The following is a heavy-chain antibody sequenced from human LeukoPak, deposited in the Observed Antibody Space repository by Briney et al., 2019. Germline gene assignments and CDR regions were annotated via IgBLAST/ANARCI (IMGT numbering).Heavy chain of an antibody. CDR2: ISTSASTT. CDR3: ARRGTSRSSYYFDY. CDR1: GFTFSSYE. Sequence: PGGSLRLSCAASGFTFSSYEMNWVRQAPGKGLEWVSYISTSASTTYYADSVKGRFTSSRDNAKNSLYLQMNSLRAEDTAVYYCARRGTSRSSYYFDYWGQGTLVTVSS. V-gene: IGHV3-48*03. J-gene: IGHJ4*02.